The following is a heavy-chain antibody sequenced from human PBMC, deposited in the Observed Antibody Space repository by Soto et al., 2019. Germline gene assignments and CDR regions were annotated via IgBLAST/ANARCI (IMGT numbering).Heavy chain of an antibody. CDR2: IRNKANSYTT. D-gene: IGHD1-26*01. CDR3: ARDSGKGAYFDY. J-gene: IGHJ4*01. Sequence: EVQLVESGGGLVQPGGSQRLSCAASGFTFSDHYMDWVRQAPGKGLEWVGRIRNKANSYTTDYAASVKGRFTISRDDSKDSLYLQMNSLKTEDTAIYDCARDSGKGAYFDYWGHGTLATVSS. CDR1: GFTFSDHY. V-gene: IGHV3-72*01.